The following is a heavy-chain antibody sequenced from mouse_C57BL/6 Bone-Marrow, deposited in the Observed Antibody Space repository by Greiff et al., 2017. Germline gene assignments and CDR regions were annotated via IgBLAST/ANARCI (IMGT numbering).Heavy chain of an antibody. Sequence: VMLVESGPELVKPGASVKLSCKASGYTFTSYDINWVQQRPGQGLEWIGWIYPRDGSTKYNEQFKGKATLTVDTSSSTAYMEIHSLTSEDSAVYFCARSQLLYAMDYWGQGTSVTVSS. D-gene: IGHD4-1*02. CDR3: ARSQLLYAMDY. CDR2: IYPRDGST. CDR1: GYTFTSYD. V-gene: IGHV1-85*01. J-gene: IGHJ4*01.